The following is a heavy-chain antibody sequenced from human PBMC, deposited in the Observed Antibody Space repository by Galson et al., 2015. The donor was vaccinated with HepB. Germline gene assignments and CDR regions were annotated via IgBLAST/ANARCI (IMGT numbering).Heavy chain of an antibody. CDR2: ISYDGSNK. CDR3: ARATMVRGVDSGMDV. V-gene: IGHV3-30*03. Sequence: SLRLSCAASGFTFSSYGMHWVRQAPGKGLEWVAVISYDGSNKYYADSVKGRFTISRDNSKNTLYLQMNSLRAEDTAVYYCARATMVRGVDSGMDVWGQGTTVTASS. D-gene: IGHD3-10*01. CDR1: GFTFSSYG. J-gene: IGHJ6*02.